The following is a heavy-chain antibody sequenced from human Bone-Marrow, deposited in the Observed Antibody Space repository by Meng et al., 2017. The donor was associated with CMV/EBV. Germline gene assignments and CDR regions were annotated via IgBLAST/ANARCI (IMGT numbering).Heavy chain of an antibody. V-gene: IGHV3-33*06. CDR2: IWYDGSNK. CDR1: GFTFSSYG. Sequence: GESLKISCAASGFTFSSYGMHWVRQAPGKGLEWVAVIWYDGSNKYYADSVNGRFTISRDNSKNTLYLQMNNLRAEDTAVYYCAKDLDIAAGGRVTFYYDYGMDVWGQGTTVTVPS. D-gene: IGHD6-13*01. J-gene: IGHJ6*02. CDR3: AKDLDIAAGGRVTFYYDYGMDV.